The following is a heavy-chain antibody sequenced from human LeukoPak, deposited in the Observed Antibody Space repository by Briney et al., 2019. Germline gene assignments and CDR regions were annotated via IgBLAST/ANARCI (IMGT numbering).Heavy chain of an antibody. CDR1: GYTFTGYY. J-gene: IGHJ4*02. CDR3: ARGRYCSGGSCYYFDY. CDR2: INPNSGGT. Sequence: GASVKVSCKASGYTFTGYYMHWVRQAPGQGLEWMGWINPNSGGTNYAQKFQGRVTMTRDTSISTAYMELSRLRSDDTAVYYCARGRYCSGGSCYYFDYWGQGTLVTVSS. V-gene: IGHV1-2*02. D-gene: IGHD2-15*01.